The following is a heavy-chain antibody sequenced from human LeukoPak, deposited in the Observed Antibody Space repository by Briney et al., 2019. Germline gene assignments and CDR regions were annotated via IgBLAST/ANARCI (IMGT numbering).Heavy chain of an antibody. CDR3: ARAFWSGYIFDY. V-gene: IGHV1-69*13. CDR2: IIPIFGTA. J-gene: IGHJ4*02. Sequence: GASVKVSCKASGGTFSSYAISWVRQAPGQGLEWMGGIIPIFGTANYAQKFQGRVTTTADESTSTAYTELSSLRSEDTAVYYCARAFWSGYIFDYWGQGTLVTVSS. CDR1: GGTFSSYA. D-gene: IGHD3-3*01.